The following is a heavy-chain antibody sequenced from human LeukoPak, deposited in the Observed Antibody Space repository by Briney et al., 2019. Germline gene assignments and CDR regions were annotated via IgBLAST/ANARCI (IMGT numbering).Heavy chain of an antibody. J-gene: IGHJ4*02. V-gene: IGHV3-21*01. D-gene: IGHD3-22*01. CDR2: ITSSSSYI. Sequence: GGSLRLSCAASGFTFSSYSLNWVRQAPGKGLEWVSSITSSSSYIYYADSVKGRFTISRDNAENSLYLQMNSLRVEDTAVYYCARDGDYHDSSGYSYFDYWGQGTLVTVSS. CDR3: ARDGDYHDSSGYSYFDY. CDR1: GFTFSSYS.